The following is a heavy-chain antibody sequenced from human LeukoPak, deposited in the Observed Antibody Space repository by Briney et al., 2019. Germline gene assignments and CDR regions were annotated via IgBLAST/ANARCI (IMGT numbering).Heavy chain of an antibody. J-gene: IGHJ5*02. V-gene: IGHV1-3*01. Sequence: ASVKVSCKASGYAFTSYAMHWVRQAPGQRLEWMGWINAGNGNTKYSQKFQGRVTITRDTSASTAYMELSSLRSEGTAVYYCGKSAPSGFDPWGQGTLVTVSS. CDR2: INAGNGNT. CDR3: GKSAPSGFDP. CDR1: GYAFTSYA.